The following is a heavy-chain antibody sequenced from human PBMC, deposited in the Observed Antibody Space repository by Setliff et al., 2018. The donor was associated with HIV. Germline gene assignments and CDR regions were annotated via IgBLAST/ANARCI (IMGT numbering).Heavy chain of an antibody. CDR2: IYPGDSDT. Sequence: GESLKISCKASGYSFTIYWIGWVRQMPGKGLEWMGVIYPGDSDTRYSPSFQGQVTISADKSITTSYVQWSSLKASDTAMYYCATWTRAETSENFQHWGQGTLVTVSS. CDR1: GYSFTIYW. J-gene: IGHJ1*01. D-gene: IGHD1-1*01. V-gene: IGHV5-51*01. CDR3: ATWTRAETSENFQH.